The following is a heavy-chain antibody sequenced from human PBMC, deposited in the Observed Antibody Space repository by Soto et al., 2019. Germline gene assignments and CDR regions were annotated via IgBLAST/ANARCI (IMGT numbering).Heavy chain of an antibody. J-gene: IGHJ4*02. D-gene: IGHD3-10*01. CDR1: GGSISSGDYY. CDR2: IYYSGST. V-gene: IGHV4-30-4*01. Sequence: QVQLQESGPGLVKPSQTLSLTCTVSGGSISSGDYYWSWIRQPPGKGLEWNGYIYYSGSTYYNPSLKRRVTMSVDTSKNQFPLKLSSVTAADTAVYYCARAQGSGFLVSWGQGTLVTVSS. CDR3: ARAQGSGFLVS.